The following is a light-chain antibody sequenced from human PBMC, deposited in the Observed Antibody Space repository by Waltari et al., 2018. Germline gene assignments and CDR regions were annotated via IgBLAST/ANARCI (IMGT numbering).Light chain of an antibody. CDR3: HAAADNNWF. J-gene: IGLJ2*01. Sequence: YDLTQPFSVSVSPGQTATLTCSGSVLAWKYVRWFQQKPGQAPTLILYNDTERPPGIPERFSGSSSGSTVTLTIRGALLEDEADYHCHAAADNNWFFGGGTKLTVL. V-gene: IGLV3-27*01. CDR2: NDT. CDR1: VLAWKY.